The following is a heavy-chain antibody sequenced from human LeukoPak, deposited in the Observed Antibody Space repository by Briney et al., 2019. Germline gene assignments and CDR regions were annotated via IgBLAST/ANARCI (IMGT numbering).Heavy chain of an antibody. V-gene: IGHV1-69*04. Sequence: EASVKVSCKASGYTFTSYGISWVRQAPGQGLEWMGRIIPILGIANYAQTFQGRVTITADKSTSTAYMELSSLRSEDTAVYYCARDLWLAAAGDGRDAFDIWGQGTMVTVSS. CDR2: IIPILGIA. J-gene: IGHJ3*02. CDR3: ARDLWLAAAGDGRDAFDI. CDR1: GYTFTSYG. D-gene: IGHD6-13*01.